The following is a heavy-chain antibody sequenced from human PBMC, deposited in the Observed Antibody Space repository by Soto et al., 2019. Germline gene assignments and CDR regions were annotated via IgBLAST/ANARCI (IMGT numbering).Heavy chain of an antibody. J-gene: IGHJ5*02. V-gene: IGHV1-69*13. CDR3: ARDGNFVRLAAADTWFDP. D-gene: IGHD6-13*01. Sequence: ASVKVSCKASGGTFSSYAISWVRQAPGQGLEWMGGIIPIFGTANYAQKFQGRVTITADESTSTAYMELSSLRSEDTAVYYCARDGNFVRLAAADTWFDPWGQGTLVTVSS. CDR1: GGTFSSYA. CDR2: IIPIFGTA.